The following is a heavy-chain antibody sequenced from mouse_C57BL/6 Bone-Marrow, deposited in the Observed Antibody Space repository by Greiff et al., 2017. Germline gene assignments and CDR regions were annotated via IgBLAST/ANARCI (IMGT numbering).Heavy chain of an antibody. CDR3: ARNFYGSSYGGAMDY. V-gene: IGHV1-47*01. Sequence: QVQLQQSGAELVKPGASVKMSCKASGYTYTTYPIEWMKQNHGKSLEWIGNFHPYNDDTKYNEKFKGKATLTVEKSSSTVYLELSRLTSDGSAVYYCARNFYGSSYGGAMDYWGQGTSVTVSS. CDR1: GYTYTTYP. D-gene: IGHD1-1*01. J-gene: IGHJ4*01. CDR2: FHPYNDDT.